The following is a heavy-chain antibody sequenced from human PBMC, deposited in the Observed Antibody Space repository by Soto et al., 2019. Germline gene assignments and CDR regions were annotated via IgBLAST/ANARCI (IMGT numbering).Heavy chain of an antibody. J-gene: IGHJ1*01. CDR3: AKGRKSTEKDIAVMLAAASSIQH. D-gene: IGHD2-15*01. Sequence: EVQLLESGGGLVQPGGSLRLSCVASGFTFSDYAMTWVRQAPGKGLEWVSVISATGATTYYADSVRGRFTISRDNSKNTLNLQMNDLGVEDTAVIYCAKGRKSTEKDIAVMLAAASSIQHWGQGTLVTVSS. CDR1: GFTFSDYA. V-gene: IGHV3-23*01. CDR2: ISATGATT.